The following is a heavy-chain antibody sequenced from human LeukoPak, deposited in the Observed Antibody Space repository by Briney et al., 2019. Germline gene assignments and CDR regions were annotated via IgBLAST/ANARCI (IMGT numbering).Heavy chain of an antibody. V-gene: IGHV3-64*01. CDR2: ISSNGGST. CDR1: GFTFSSYA. CDR3: ARCGDGYNSLVAYFDY. Sequence: GGSLRLSCAASGFTFSSYAMHWVRQAPGKGLEYVSAISSNGGSTYYANSVKGRFTISRDNSKNTLYLQMGSLRAEDMAVYYCARCGDGYNSLVAYFDYWGQGTLVTVSS. D-gene: IGHD5-24*01. J-gene: IGHJ4*02.